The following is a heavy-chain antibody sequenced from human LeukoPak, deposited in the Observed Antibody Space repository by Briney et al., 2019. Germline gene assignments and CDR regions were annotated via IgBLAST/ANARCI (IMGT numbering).Heavy chain of an antibody. D-gene: IGHD3-10*01. J-gene: IGHJ5*02. Sequence: PGGSLRLSCAASGFTFSSYAMHWVRQAPGKGLEWVAVISYDGSNKYYADSVKGRFTISRDNSKNTLYLQMNSLRAEDTAVYYCARGDVLLWFGELLNPWGQGTLVTVSS. CDR3: ARGDVLLWFGELLNP. CDR1: GFTFSSYA. V-gene: IGHV3-30*04. CDR2: ISYDGSNK.